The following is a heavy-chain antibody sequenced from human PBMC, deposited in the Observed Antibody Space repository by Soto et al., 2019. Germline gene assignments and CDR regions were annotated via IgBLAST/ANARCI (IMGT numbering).Heavy chain of an antibody. CDR1: GYTFTDDF. J-gene: IGHJ4*02. CDR3: ARVAAGPPDY. D-gene: IGHD6-13*01. CDR2: INPNSGGT. V-gene: IGHV1-2*02. Sequence: ASVKVSCKASGYTFTDDFIHWVRQAPGQGLEWMGWINPNSGGTNYAQKFQGRVTMTRDTSISTAYVELSRLTSDDTAVYYCARVAAGPPDYWGQGTLVTVSS.